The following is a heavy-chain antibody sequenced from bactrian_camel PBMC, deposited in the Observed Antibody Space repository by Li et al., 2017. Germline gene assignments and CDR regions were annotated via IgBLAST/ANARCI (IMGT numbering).Heavy chain of an antibody. Sequence: DVQLVESGGGSVQVGGSLRLSCAASGFAACMAWFRQAPGKEREGVAAVFPGAGVTYYADSVKGRFTISRDDNKKIVYQQLTDLKTEDTGMYYCAAR. CDR1: GFAAC. V-gene: IGHV3S40*01. D-gene: IGHD1*01. CDR2: VFPGAGVT.